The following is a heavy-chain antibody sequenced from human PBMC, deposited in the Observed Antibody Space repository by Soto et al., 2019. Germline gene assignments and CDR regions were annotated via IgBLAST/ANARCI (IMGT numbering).Heavy chain of an antibody. J-gene: IGHJ4*02. CDR2: INPSGGST. V-gene: IGHV1-46*01. CDR1: GYTFTSYY. CDR3: AGTSSGPTYFDY. Sequence: QVQLVQSGAEVKKPGASVKVSCKASGYTFTSYYMHWVRQAPGQGLEWMGIINPSGGSTSYAQKFQGRVTMARDTSTSTVYMELSSLRSEDTAVYYCAGTSSGPTYFDYWGQGTLVTVSS. D-gene: IGHD3-3*01.